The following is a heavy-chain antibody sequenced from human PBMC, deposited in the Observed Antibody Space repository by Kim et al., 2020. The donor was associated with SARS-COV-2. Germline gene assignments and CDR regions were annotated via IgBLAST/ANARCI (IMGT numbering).Heavy chain of an antibody. D-gene: IGHD3-22*01. CDR3: ARDYYDSSGYYYYDAFDI. J-gene: IGHJ3*02. CDR2: IWYDGSNK. Sequence: GGSLRLSCAASGFTFSSYGMHWVRQAPGKGLEWVAVIWYDGSNKYYVDSVKGRFTISRDNSKNTLYLQMNSLRAEDTAVYYCARDYYDSSGYYYYDAFDIWGQGTMVTVSS. CDR1: GFTFSSYG. V-gene: IGHV3-33*01.